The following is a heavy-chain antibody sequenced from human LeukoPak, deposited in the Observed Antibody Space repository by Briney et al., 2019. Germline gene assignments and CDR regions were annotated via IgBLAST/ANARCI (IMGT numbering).Heavy chain of an antibody. CDR3: AKSVHWVRGVIRDAFDI. D-gene: IGHD3-10*01. Sequence: GGSLRLSCAASGFTFDDYAMHWVRQAPGKGLEWVSGISWNSGSIGYADSVKGRFTISRDNAKNSLYLQMNSLRAEDTALYYCAKSVHWVRGVIRDAFDIWGQGTMVTVSS. J-gene: IGHJ3*02. V-gene: IGHV3-9*01. CDR2: ISWNSGSI. CDR1: GFTFDDYA.